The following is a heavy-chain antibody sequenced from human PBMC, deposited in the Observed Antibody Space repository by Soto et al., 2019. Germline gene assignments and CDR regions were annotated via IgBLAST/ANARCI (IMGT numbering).Heavy chain of an antibody. Sequence: QVQLVQSGAEVKKPGSSVKVSCKASGGTFSSYAISWVRQAPGQGLEWMGGSIPICGTANYAQKFQGRVKINADESTSTAYMELSRLRSGDTAVYSWARASFLSSSGYWGQGTLVTVSA. CDR1: GGTFSSYA. D-gene: IGHD6-6*01. J-gene: IGHJ4*02. CDR3: ARASFLSSSGY. V-gene: IGHV1-69*01. CDR2: SIPICGTA.